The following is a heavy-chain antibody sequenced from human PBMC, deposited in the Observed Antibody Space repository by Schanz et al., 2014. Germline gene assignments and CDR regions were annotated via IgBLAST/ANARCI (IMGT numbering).Heavy chain of an antibody. D-gene: IGHD1-26*01. J-gene: IGHJ2*01. V-gene: IGHV3-11*03. Sequence: QVHLLESGGGLVEPGGSPRLSCAASGFSFRDYYMSWIRQAPGKGLEWISFINTGSNYINYADSVKGRFTISRDNTKNSLFLQLNSLRADDTAVYYCARNRGSGGQNWYFDLWGRGTLVTVSS. CDR3: ARNRGSGGQNWYFDL. CDR2: INTGSNYI. CDR1: GFSFRDYY.